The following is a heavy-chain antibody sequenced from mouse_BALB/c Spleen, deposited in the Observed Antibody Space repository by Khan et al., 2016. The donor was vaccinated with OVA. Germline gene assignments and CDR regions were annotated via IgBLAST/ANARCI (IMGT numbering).Heavy chain of an antibody. V-gene: IGHV5-6-2*01. D-gene: IGHD2-2*01. CDR2: IKNNGGSI. J-gene: IGHJ3*01. Sequence: EVELVESGGGLVNLGGSLKLSCAASGFTFSSYYMSWVRQTPEKRLELVAAIKNNGGSIYYTDTVKGRFTISRDNAKNTLFLQMSSLKSEDTALYYCVRHYGYDGEFDYWGQGTLVTVSA. CDR1: GFTFSSYY. CDR3: VRHYGYDGEFDY.